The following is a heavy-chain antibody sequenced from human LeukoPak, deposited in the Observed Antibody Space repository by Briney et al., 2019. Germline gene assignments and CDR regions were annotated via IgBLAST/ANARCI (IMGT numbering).Heavy chain of an antibody. J-gene: IGHJ4*02. CDR3: ARDQWGNFDY. CDR2: ITAYSGNT. CDR1: GYTFKSYG. D-gene: IGHD2-8*01. Sequence: GASVKVSCKASGYTFKSYGITWVRQAPGQGLEWMGWITAYSGNTNYAQKFQGRVTLTTDTSDTSTSIAYLELRSLRSDDMAVYYCARDQWGNFDYWGQGTLVTVSS. V-gene: IGHV1-18*03.